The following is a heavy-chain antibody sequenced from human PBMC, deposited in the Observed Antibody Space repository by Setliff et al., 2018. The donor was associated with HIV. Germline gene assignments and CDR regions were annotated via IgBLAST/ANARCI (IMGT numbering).Heavy chain of an antibody. CDR1: GYSISSGYY. CDR3: ARGGASSKYLDP. D-gene: IGHD2-15*01. Sequence: TSETLSLTCTVSGYSISSGYYWGWIRQPPGKGLEWIGSIYYSGRTYYNPSLKSRVTLSVDTSKNQFSLSLTSVTGADTAVYYCARGGASSKYLDPWGQGTLVTVSS. V-gene: IGHV4-38-2*02. CDR2: IYYSGRT. J-gene: IGHJ5*02.